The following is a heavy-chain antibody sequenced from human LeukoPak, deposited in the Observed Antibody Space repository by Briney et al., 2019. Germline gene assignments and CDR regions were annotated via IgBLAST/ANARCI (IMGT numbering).Heavy chain of an antibody. Sequence: GGSLRLSCAASGFTFSSYGMHWVRQAPGKALEWVAVISYDGSNKYYADSVKGRFTISRDNSKNTLYLQMNSLRAEDTAVYYCAKYQKPMVRGVSSLDYWGQGTLVTVSS. CDR1: GFTFSSYG. CDR2: ISYDGSNK. CDR3: AKYQKPMVRGVSSLDY. D-gene: IGHD3-10*01. V-gene: IGHV3-30*18. J-gene: IGHJ4*02.